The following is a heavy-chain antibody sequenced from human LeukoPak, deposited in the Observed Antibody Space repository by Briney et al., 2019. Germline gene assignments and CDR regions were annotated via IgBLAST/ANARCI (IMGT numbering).Heavy chain of an antibody. CDR3: AKGHYDTGTFGAFDI. J-gene: IGHJ3*02. D-gene: IGHD3-22*01. CDR2: ISGSGGST. V-gene: IGHV3-23*01. Sequence: GGPLRLSCAASGFTFSLHAMTWVRQAPGKGLEWVSRISGSGGSTYYADSVKGRFTISRDNSKNTLSLQMNSLRAEDTAVYYCAKGHYDTGTFGAFDIWGQGTMVTVSS. CDR1: GFTFSLHA.